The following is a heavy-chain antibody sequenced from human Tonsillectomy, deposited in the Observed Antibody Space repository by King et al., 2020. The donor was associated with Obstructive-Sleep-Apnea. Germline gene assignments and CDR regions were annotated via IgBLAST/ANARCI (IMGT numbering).Heavy chain of an antibody. CDR3: ARDLAAAANGDYFDY. V-gene: IGHV4-39*07. CDR1: GGSISSSDYF. D-gene: IGHD6-13*01. CDR2: IYYSGST. Sequence: QLQESGPGLVKPSETLSVTCTVSGGSISSSDYFWGWIRQPPGKGLEWIGSIYYSGSTYYNPSLKSRVTISLDTSKNQISLKLSSVTAADTAGYYCARDLAAAANGDYFDYWGQGTLVTVSS. J-gene: IGHJ4*02.